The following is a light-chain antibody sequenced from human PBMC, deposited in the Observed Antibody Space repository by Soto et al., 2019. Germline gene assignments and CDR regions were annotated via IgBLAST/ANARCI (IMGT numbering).Light chain of an antibody. CDR3: QKSSSVIT. CDR2: SAS. J-gene: IGKJ5*01. CDR1: QGISNF. Sequence: DIQMTQSPSSLSASVGDRVTITCRASQGISNFLAWYQQKPGKVPKLLISSASTLQSAVPSRFSGSGSGTDFTLTITNLQPDDGATYYGQKSSSVITFAQGTRREIK. V-gene: IGKV1-27*01.